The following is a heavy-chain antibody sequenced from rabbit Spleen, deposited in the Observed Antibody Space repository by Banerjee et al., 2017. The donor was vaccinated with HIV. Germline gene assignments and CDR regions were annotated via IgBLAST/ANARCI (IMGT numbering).Heavy chain of an antibody. V-gene: IGHV1S45*01. Sequence: QEQLEESGGGLVKPEGSLTLTCKASGFDLSSSYYMCWVRQAPGKGLEWIACIGTGSSGVTYYASWAKSRFTISQTSSTTVTLQMTSLTAADTATYFCARDRDGDTPYNSYYFDLWGQGTLVTVS. CDR1: GFDLSSSYY. D-gene: IGHD2-1*01. J-gene: IGHJ4*01. CDR3: ARDRDGDTPYNSYYFDL. CDR2: IGTGSSGVT.